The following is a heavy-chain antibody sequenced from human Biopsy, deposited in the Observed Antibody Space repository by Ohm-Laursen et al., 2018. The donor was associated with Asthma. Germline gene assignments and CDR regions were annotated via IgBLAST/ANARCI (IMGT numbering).Heavy chain of an antibody. Sequence: ASVKVSCKASGFTFMGYHIFWMRRAPGQGLEWMGRINPNGGGTHYAQKFQGRVTLTRDTSISTAYMDLSALTSDDTAVYYCARGQKSPGDRWFDPWGQGTLVTVSS. CDR3: ARGQKSPGDRWFDP. CDR1: GFTFMGYH. J-gene: IGHJ5*02. CDR2: INPNGGGT. V-gene: IGHV1-2*06. D-gene: IGHD7-27*01.